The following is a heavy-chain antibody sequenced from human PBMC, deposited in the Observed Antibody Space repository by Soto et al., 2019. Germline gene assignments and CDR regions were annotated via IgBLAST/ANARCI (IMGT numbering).Heavy chain of an antibody. CDR2: ISYDGSNK. Sequence: QVQLVESGGGVVQPGRSLRLSCAASGFTFSSYAMHWVRQAPGKGLEWVAVISYDGSNKYYADSVKGRFTISRDNSKKLYLQMHSLRAEDTAVYYCVRDKSPYSSVWHNRHFDYWGQGTLVTVSS. D-gene: IGHD6-19*01. J-gene: IGHJ4*02. CDR3: VRDKSPYSSVWHNRHFDY. CDR1: GFTFSSYA. V-gene: IGHV3-30-3*01.